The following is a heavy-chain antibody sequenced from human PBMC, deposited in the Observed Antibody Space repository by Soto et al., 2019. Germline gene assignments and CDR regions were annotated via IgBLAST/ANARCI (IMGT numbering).Heavy chain of an antibody. CDR1: GFTFSNAW. CDR2: IKSKTDGGTT. Sequence: PGGSLRLSCAASGFTFSNAWMNWVRQAPGKGLEWVGRIKSKTDGGTTDYAAPVKGRFTISRDDSKNTLYLQMNSLKTEDTAVYYCTTDLEAAAGTRYYGMDVWGQGTTVTVSS. J-gene: IGHJ6*02. CDR3: TTDLEAAAGTRYYGMDV. V-gene: IGHV3-15*07. D-gene: IGHD6-13*01.